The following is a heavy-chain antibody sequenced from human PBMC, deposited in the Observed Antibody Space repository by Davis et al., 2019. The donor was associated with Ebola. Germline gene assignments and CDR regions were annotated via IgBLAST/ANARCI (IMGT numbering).Heavy chain of an antibody. Sequence: GESLKISCAASAFTVSSNYMSWVRQAPGKGLEWVSVIYSGGSTYYADSVKGRFTISRDNSKNTLYLQMNSLRAEDTAVYYCARADYDSSGYYHGFDYWGQGTLVTVSS. CDR2: IYSGGST. V-gene: IGHV3-66*01. CDR3: ARADYDSSGYYHGFDY. CDR1: AFTVSSNY. D-gene: IGHD3-22*01. J-gene: IGHJ4*02.